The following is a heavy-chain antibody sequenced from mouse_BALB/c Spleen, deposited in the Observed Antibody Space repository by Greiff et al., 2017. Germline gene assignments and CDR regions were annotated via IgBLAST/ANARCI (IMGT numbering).Heavy chain of an antibody. CDR2: IDPENGNT. CDR3: AFISWFAY. V-gene: IGHV14-1*02. J-gene: IGHJ3*01. Sequence: VQLQQSGAELVRPGALVKLSCKASGFNIKDYYMHWVKQRPEQGLEWIGWIDPENGNTIYDPKFQGKASITADTSSNTAYLQLSSLTSEDTAVYYCAFISWFAYWGQGTLVTVSA. D-gene: IGHD1-1*01. CDR1: GFNIKDYY.